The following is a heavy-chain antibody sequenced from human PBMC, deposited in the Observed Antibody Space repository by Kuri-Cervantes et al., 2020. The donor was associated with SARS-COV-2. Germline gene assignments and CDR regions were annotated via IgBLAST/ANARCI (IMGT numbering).Heavy chain of an antibody. Sequence: GGSLRLSCAASGFTFSSYAMHWVRQAPGKGLEWVAVISYDGSNKYYADSVKGRFTISRDNSKNTVNLQTNSLRGEDTALYYCARAGYSTGWFPDWYFDLWGRGTLVTVSS. CDR2: ISYDGSNK. CDR1: GFTFSSYA. D-gene: IGHD6-19*01. CDR3: ARAGYSTGWFPDWYFDL. J-gene: IGHJ2*01. V-gene: IGHV3-30*14.